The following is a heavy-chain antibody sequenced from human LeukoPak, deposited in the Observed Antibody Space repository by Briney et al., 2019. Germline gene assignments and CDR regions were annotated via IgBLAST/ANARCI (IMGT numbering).Heavy chain of an antibody. CDR2: IYYGGST. V-gene: IGHV4-59*08. J-gene: IGHJ4*02. Sequence: PSQTLSLTCTVSGGSISSYYWSWIRQPPGKGLEWIGYIYYGGSTNYNPSLKSRVTISVDTSKNQFSLKLSSVTAADTAVYYCARHGTYYYDSSGYFFFDYWGQGTLVTVSS. CDR1: GGSISSYY. CDR3: ARHGTYYYDSSGYFFFDY. D-gene: IGHD3-22*01.